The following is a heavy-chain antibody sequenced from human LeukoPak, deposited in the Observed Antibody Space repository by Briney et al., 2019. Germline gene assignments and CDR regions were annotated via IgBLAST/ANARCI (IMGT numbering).Heavy chain of an antibody. J-gene: IGHJ4*02. V-gene: IGHV3-23*01. CDR2: ISGSGGGT. D-gene: IGHD2-2*01. CDR1: GFTFSSYA. CDR3: AKTLGDIVVVPAAAFDY. Sequence: GGSLRLSCAASGFTFSSYAMSWVRQAPGKGLEWVSAISGSGGGTYYADSVKGRFTISRDNSKNTLYLQMNSLRAEDTAVYYCAKTLGDIVVVPAAAFDYWGQGTLVTVSS.